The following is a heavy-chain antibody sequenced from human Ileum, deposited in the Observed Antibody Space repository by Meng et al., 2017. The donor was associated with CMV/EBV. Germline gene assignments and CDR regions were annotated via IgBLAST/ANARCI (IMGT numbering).Heavy chain of an antibody. CDR2: ISDSSTYI. J-gene: IGHJ6*02. CDR1: GFSFGTYS. V-gene: IGHV3-21*01. Sequence: GGSLRLSCAASGFSFGTYSINWVRQAPGKGLEWVSSISDSSTYIYYADSVKGRFTVSRDNAKDSLYLQMNSLRAEDTAVYYCAKEGMTLSMDVWGQGTTVTVSS. D-gene: IGHD2-21*02. CDR3: AKEGMTLSMDV.